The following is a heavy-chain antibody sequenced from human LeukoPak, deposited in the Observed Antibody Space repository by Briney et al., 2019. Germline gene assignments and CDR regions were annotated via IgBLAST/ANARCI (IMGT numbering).Heavy chain of an antibody. CDR1: GFTFSNYG. J-gene: IGHJ4*02. V-gene: IGHV3-7*01. Sequence: GGSLRLSCAASGFTFSNYGIHWVRQAPGKGLEWVANIKQDGSEKYYVDSVKGRFTISRDNAKNLLYLQMNSLRAEDTAVYYCARARYYYGSGSYFYFDYWGQGTLVTVSS. CDR3: ARARYYYGSGSYFYFDY. D-gene: IGHD3-10*01. CDR2: IKQDGSEK.